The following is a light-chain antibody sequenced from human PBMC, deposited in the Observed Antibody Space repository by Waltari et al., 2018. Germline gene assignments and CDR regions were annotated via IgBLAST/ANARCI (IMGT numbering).Light chain of an antibody. V-gene: IGKV1-5*03. CDR2: KAS. CDR1: QSISDW. Sequence: DIQMTQSPSTLSASVGARVTITCRASQSISDWLAWYQQKPGKVPKLLIYKASELESGVPSRFSGSGSGTEFTLTISSLQPDDFATYYCQHYDGFPWTFGQGTEVESK. J-gene: IGKJ1*01. CDR3: QHYDGFPWT.